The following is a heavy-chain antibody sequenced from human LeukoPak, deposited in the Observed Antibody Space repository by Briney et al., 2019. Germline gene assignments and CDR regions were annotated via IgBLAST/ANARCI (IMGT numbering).Heavy chain of an antibody. J-gene: IGHJ4*02. CDR3: AKSSPHCPSTSCYFDY. Sequence: SCKASGYTFTSYGISWVRQAPGKGLEWVSSISASGGSTYYADSVKGHFTISRDNSKNTLYLQMNSLRAEDTAVYYCAKSSPHCPSTSCYFDYWGQGTLVTVSS. V-gene: IGHV3-23*01. CDR2: ISASGGST. D-gene: IGHD2-2*01. CDR1: GYTFTSYG.